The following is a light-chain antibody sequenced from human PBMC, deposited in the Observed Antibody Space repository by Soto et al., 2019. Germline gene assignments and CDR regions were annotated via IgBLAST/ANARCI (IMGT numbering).Light chain of an antibody. CDR3: LSYTSTSTLV. Sequence: QSALTQPASVSGSPGQSITISCTGTSSDVGGYNYVSWYQQHPDKAPKFIIYEVSHRPSGISTRFSASKSGNTASLTISGLQAEDEADYYCLSYTSTSTLVFGGGTKLTVL. CDR1: SSDVGGYNY. V-gene: IGLV2-14*01. J-gene: IGLJ2*01. CDR2: EVS.